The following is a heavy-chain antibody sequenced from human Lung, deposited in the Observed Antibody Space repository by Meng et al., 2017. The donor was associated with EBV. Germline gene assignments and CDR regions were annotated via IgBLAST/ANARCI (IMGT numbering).Heavy chain of an antibody. V-gene: IGHV1-69*01. Sequence: QGKLVQSGSELKQPGASVKVACKTSGGSSSTYTFRWVRQAPGQGLEWMGGLIPVLNKAKSAPRFQDRVTFTADETTTTAYMELSSLTFEDTAVYFCARGRGNQPLFDFWGQGTLVTVSS. CDR3: ARGRGNQPLFDF. CDR2: LIPVLNKA. D-gene: IGHD2/OR15-2a*01. J-gene: IGHJ4*02. CDR1: GGSSSTYT.